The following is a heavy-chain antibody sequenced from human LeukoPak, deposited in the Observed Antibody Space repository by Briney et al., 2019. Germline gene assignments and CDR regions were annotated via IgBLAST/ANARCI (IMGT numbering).Heavy chain of an antibody. Sequence: PGGSLRLSCAASGFTFSSYAMSWVRQPPGKGLEWIGEINHSGSTNYNPSLKSRVTISVDTSKNQFSLKLSSVTAADTAVYYCARDFDYYGSGSYYTALDYWGQGTLVTVSS. CDR1: GFTFSSYA. J-gene: IGHJ4*02. D-gene: IGHD3-10*01. V-gene: IGHV4-34*01. CDR2: INHSGST. CDR3: ARDFDYYGSGSYYTALDY.